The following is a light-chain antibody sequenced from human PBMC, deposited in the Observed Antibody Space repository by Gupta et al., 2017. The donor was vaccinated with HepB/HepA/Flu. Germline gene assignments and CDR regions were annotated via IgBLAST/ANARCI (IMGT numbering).Light chain of an antibody. J-gene: IGKJ1*01. CDR3: QQRDSTPWT. Sequence: DIQRTQSPSSISASVGDRVTITCRASQRISRYLNWYKQKPGKAPKLLIYAASRVKSGVPSRFSGSGYGTDFTLTISRRQPEDFANYYCQQRDSTPWTFAQGTXVEIK. V-gene: IGKV1-39*01. CDR1: QRISRY. CDR2: AAS.